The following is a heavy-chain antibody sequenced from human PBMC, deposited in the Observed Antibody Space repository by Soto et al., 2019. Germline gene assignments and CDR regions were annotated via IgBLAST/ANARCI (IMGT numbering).Heavy chain of an antibody. J-gene: IGHJ2*01. D-gene: IGHD3-22*01. CDR3: ARSGRVTMIVVATDWYFDL. CDR1: GGTFSSYA. Sequence: QVQLVQSGAEVKKPGSSVKVSCKASGGTFSSYAISWVRQAPGQGLEWMGGIIPIFGTANYAQKFQGRVTITADESTSTAYMELSSLRSEDTAEYYCARSGRVTMIVVATDWYFDLWGRGTLVTVSS. CDR2: IIPIFGTA. V-gene: IGHV1-69*01.